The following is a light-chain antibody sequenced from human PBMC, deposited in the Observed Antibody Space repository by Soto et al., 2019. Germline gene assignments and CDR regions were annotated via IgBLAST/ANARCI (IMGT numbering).Light chain of an antibody. CDR2: GAS. J-gene: IGKJ4*01. CDR3: QQYKDWPPLT. V-gene: IGKV3D-15*01. CDR1: QSVKIN. Sequence: EIAMTQSPVTLSASPGERVTLSCRASQSVKINLAWDQQRPGQAPRVLIYGASNRATGIPDRFSGSGSGTDFTLTISSLEPDDFALDYCQQYKDWPPLTFGGGTRVEIK.